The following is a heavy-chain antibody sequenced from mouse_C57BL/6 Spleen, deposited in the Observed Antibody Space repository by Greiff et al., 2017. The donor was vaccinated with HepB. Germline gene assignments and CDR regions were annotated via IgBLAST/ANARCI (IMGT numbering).Heavy chain of an antibody. CDR2: IYPGDGDT. CDR1: GYAFSSSW. J-gene: IGHJ2*01. Sequence: QVQLQQSGPELVKPGASVKISCKASGYAFSSSWMNWVKQRPGKGLEWIGRIYPGDGDTNYNGKFKGKATLTADKSSSTAYMQLSSLTSEDSAVYCCARRGALGNYFDDWGKGTTLTVSS. V-gene: IGHV1-82*01. D-gene: IGHD4-1*01. CDR3: ARRGALGNYFDD.